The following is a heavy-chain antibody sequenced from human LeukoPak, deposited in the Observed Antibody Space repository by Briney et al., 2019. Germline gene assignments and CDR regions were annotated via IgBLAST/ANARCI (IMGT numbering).Heavy chain of an antibody. CDR1: GGPISSHY. J-gene: IGHJ1*01. Sequence: SETLSLTCSVSGGPISSHYWSWMRQPPGKGLEWIGYIYYTGSTDYNPSLKSRVTISVDTSKNQFSLNLNSVTAADTAVYYCARGGAARLHFQNWGQGTLVTVSS. CDR3: ARGGAARLHFQN. V-gene: IGHV4-59*11. D-gene: IGHD6-6*01. CDR2: IYYTGST.